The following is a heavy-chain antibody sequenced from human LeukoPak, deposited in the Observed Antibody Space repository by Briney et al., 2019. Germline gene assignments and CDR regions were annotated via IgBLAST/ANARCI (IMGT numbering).Heavy chain of an antibody. J-gene: IGHJ4*02. CDR2: IYYSGST. CDR3: ARGNEYTWWQ. CDR1: GGSVSSSSYY. Sequence: SETLSLTCTVSGGSVSSSSYYWSWIRQPPGKGLEWIGYIYYSGSTNYNPSLKSRVTISVDTSKNQFSLKLTSVTAADTAIYYCARGNEYTWWQWSQGTLVTVSS. V-gene: IGHV4-61*01. D-gene: IGHD2-15*01.